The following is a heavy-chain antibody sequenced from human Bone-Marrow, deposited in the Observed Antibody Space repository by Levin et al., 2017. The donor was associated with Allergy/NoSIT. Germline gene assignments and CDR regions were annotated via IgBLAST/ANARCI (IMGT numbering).Heavy chain of an antibody. V-gene: IGHV3-49*03. CDR2: IRSKAYGGTT. CDR3: TRDLGFGLPDAFDI. J-gene: IGHJ3*02. Sequence: PGGSLRLSCTASGFTFGDYAMSWFRQAPGKGLEWVGFIRSKAYGGTTEYAASVKGRFTISRDDSKSIAYLQMNSLKTEDTAVYYCTRDLGFGLPDAFDIWGQGTMVTVSS. D-gene: IGHD3-10*01. CDR1: GFTFGDYA.